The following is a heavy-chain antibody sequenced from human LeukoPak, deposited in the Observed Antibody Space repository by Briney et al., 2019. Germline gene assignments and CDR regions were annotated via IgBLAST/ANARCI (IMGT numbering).Heavy chain of an antibody. Sequence: ASVKVSCKASGYTFTGYYMHWVRQAPGQGLEWMGWINPNSGGTNYAQKFQGRVTMTRDTSISTAYMELSRLRSDDTAVYYCARTPRGSGSRSVSLSPKIDYWGQGTLVTVSS. J-gene: IGHJ4*02. V-gene: IGHV1-2*02. CDR1: GYTFTGYY. D-gene: IGHD5-12*01. CDR3: ARTPRGSGSRSVSLSPKIDY. CDR2: INPNSGGT.